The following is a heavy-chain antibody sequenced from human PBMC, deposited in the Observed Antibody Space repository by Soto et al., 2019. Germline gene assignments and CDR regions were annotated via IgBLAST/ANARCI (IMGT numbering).Heavy chain of an antibody. CDR1: GGTFSSYA. CDR3: ARVVVVVVPAKHWFDP. V-gene: IGHV1-69*01. CDR2: IIPIFGTA. J-gene: IGHJ5*02. Sequence: QVQLVQSGAEVKKPGSSVKVSCKASGGTFSSYAISWVRQAPGQGLEWMGGIIPIFGTANYAQKFQGRVTITADESTSTAYMELSSLRSEDTGVYYCARVVVVVVPAKHWFDPWGQGTLVTVSS. D-gene: IGHD2-15*01.